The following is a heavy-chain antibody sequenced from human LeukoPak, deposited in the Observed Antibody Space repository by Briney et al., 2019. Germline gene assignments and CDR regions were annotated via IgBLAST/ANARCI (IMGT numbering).Heavy chain of an antibody. Sequence: GGSLRLSXAASGFTFSSYWMNWVRQAPGKGLEWVANIKKDGSEENYVDSVKGRFTISRDNAKNTLYLQMNSLRAEDTAVYYCAGGSGWLIDYWGQGTLVTVSS. D-gene: IGHD6-19*01. CDR3: AGGSGWLIDY. CDR1: GFTFSSYW. V-gene: IGHV3-7*04. J-gene: IGHJ4*02. CDR2: IKKDGSEE.